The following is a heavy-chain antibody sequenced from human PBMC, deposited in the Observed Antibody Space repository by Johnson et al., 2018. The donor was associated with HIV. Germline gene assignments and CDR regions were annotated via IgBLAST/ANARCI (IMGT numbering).Heavy chain of an antibody. J-gene: IGHJ3*02. CDR2: IKQDGSEK. Sequence: VQLVESGGGLVQPGGSLRLSCAASGFTFSNYWMNWVRQAPGKGLEWVAKIKQDGSEKYYVDSVKGRFTISRDNAENSVYLQMNSLRAEDMAVYYCARQGKRLSGGGAFDIWGQGTMVTVSS. CDR3: ARQGKRLSGGGAFDI. V-gene: IGHV3-7*01. D-gene: IGHD1-26*01. CDR1: GFTFSNYW.